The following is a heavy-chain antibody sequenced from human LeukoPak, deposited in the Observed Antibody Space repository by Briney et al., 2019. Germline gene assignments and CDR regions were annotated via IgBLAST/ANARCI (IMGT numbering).Heavy chain of an antibody. CDR1: GYTFTSYG. D-gene: IGHD5-12*01. J-gene: IGHJ6*04. V-gene: IGHV1-69*06. CDR2: IIPIFGTA. Sequence: ASVKVSCKASGYTFTSYGISWVRQAPGQGLEWMGGIIPIFGTANYAQKFQGRVTITADKSTSTAYMELSSLRSEDTAVYYCARAEGVVATRGRGPLDVWGKGTTVTVSS. CDR3: ARAEGVVATRGRGPLDV.